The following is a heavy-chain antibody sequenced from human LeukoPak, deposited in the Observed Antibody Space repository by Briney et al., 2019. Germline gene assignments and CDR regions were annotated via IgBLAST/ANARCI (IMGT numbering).Heavy chain of an antibody. Sequence: ASVKVSCKASGYTFTSYGFSWVRQAPGQGLEWMGWISAYNGNTHYAQKLQDRVTMTTDTSASTAYMELSSLRSEDTAVYYCASASYSGSYYFDYWGQGTLVTVSS. CDR2: ISAYNGNT. D-gene: IGHD1-26*01. J-gene: IGHJ4*02. V-gene: IGHV1-18*01. CDR3: ASASYSGSYYFDY. CDR1: GYTFTSYG.